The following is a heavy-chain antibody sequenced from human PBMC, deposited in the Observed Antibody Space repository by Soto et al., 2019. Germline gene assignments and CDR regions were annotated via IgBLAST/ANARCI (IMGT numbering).Heavy chain of an antibody. D-gene: IGHD4-17*01. CDR2: IHYSGGT. CDR3: GSDYGGLDCFGD. V-gene: IGHV4-39*01. J-gene: IGHJ1*01. Sequence: QKQLQESGPGLVKPSETLSLTCTVSGASISSNSFYWGWIRQPPGKGLEWLGSIHYSGGTYYNPSLRSRVSISVDTSKNQFSLNLMSVTAADTAVYYCGSDYGGLDCFGDWGQRTQVTVSS. CDR1: GASISSNSFY.